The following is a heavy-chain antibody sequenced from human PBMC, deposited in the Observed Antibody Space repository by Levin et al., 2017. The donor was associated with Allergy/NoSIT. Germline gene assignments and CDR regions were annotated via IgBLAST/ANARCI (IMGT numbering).Heavy chain of an antibody. J-gene: IGHJ3*02. D-gene: IGHD5-18*01. CDR1: GFTFSNAW. Sequence: GGSLRLSCAASGFTFSNAWMSWVRQAPGKGLEWVGRIKSKTDGGTTDYAAPVKGRFTISRDDSKNTLYLQMNSLKTEDTAVYYCTTDAHRYSYAADAFDIWGQGTMVTVSS. CDR2: IKSKTDGGTT. CDR3: TTDAHRYSYAADAFDI. V-gene: IGHV3-15*01.